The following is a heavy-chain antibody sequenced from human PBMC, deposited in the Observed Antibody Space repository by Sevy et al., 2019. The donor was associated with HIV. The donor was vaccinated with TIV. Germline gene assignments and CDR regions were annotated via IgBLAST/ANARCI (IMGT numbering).Heavy chain of an antibody. CDR2: IWSDGAYQ. V-gene: IGHV3-33*08. D-gene: IGHD3-22*01. CDR1: GFTFSNYA. CDR3: ARGGYYYDNAAYYALDS. Sequence: GGSLRLSCPVSGFTFSNYAMSWVRQAPGRGLEWVAIIWSDGAYQYHGDSVKGRFTISRDNSKNTLYLQMNNVRVEDTAVYYCARGGYYYDNAAYYALDSWGQGTLVTVSS. J-gene: IGHJ4*02.